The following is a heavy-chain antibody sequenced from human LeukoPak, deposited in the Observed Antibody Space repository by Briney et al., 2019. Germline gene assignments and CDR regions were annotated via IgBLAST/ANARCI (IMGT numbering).Heavy chain of an antibody. D-gene: IGHD1-26*01. CDR1: GVSFSGYY. V-gene: IGHV4-34*01. CDR2: INHSGST. Sequence: PSETLSLTCAVYGVSFSGYYWSWIRQPPGKGLEWIGEINHSGSTNYNPSLKSRVTISVDTSKNQFSLKLSSVTAADTAVYYCARDGGRDSGSYYEDYWGQGTLVTVSS. CDR3: ARDGGRDSGSYYEDY. J-gene: IGHJ4*02.